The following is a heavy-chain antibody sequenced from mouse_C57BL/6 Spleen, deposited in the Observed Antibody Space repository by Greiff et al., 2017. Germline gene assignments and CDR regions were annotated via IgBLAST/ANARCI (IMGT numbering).Heavy chain of an antibody. V-gene: IGHV1-64*01. D-gene: IGHD2-5*01. CDR3: ARGGRSNYYYAMDY. Sequence: HVQLQQPWAELVKPGASVKLSCKASGYTFPSYWMHWVQQRPGQGLEWIGLIHPNSGSTNYNETLKSKVTLTVDHSSSTAYMQLSSLTSEDSAVYYFARGGRSNYYYAMDYWGQGTSVTVSS. J-gene: IGHJ4*01. CDR2: IHPNSGST. CDR1: GYTFPSYW.